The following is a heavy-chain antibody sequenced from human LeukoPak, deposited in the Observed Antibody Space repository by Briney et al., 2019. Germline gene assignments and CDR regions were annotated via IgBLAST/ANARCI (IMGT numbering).Heavy chain of an antibody. V-gene: IGHV4-34*01. J-gene: IGHJ6*03. CDR2: INHSGGT. Sequence: SETLSLTCAVYGGSFSGYYWSWIRQPPGKGLEWIGEINHSGGTNYNPSLKSRVTISVDTSKNQFSLKLSSVTAADTAVYYCAREVSVRYSSSWLNYYYYMDVWGKGTTVTVSS. CDR3: AREVSVRYSSSWLNYYYYMDV. D-gene: IGHD6-13*01. CDR1: GGSFSGYY.